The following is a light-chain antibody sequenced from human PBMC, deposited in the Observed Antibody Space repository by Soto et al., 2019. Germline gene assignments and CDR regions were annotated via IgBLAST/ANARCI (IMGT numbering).Light chain of an antibody. J-gene: IGKJ1*01. CDR3: QQYWT. V-gene: IGKV3D-15*01. CDR1: QSVSSN. CDR2: GAS. Sequence: EIVMTQSPATLSVSPGERFTLSCRASQSVSSNLAWYQQKPGQAPRLLIYGASSRATGIPDRFSGSGSGTDFTLTISRLEPGDFAVYYCQQYWTFGQGTKVDIK.